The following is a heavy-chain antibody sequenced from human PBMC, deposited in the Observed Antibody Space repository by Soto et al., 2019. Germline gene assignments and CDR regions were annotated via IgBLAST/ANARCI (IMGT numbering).Heavy chain of an antibody. V-gene: IGHV3-13*05. Sequence: EVQLVESGGGLVQPGGSLRLSCEAPGFTFRNYDMHWVRQGTGKGLAWVSGISAAGDPDYADSVEGRFTISRENAQNSFFLQMNSLRVGDTAVYYCARTDRDFYGLDVWGQGNTVIVSS. CDR3: ARTDRDFYGLDV. CDR1: GFTFRNYD. CDR2: ISAAGDP. J-gene: IGHJ6*02.